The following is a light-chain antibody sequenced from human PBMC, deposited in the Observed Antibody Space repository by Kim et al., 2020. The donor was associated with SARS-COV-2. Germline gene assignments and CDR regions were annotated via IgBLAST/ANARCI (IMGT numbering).Light chain of an antibody. Sequence: SPGERATLSCGASQSVTGNYLAWYQQKPGQAPRFLIYGASTRAAGVPDRFSGSGSGTDFTLTISRLEPEDFAVYYCQRYGGSPPYTFGQGTKLEI. CDR1: QSVTGNY. J-gene: IGKJ2*01. CDR2: GAS. V-gene: IGKV3-20*01. CDR3: QRYGGSPPYT.